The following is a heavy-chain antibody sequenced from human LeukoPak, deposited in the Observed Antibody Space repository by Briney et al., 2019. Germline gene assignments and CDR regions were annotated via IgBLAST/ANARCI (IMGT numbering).Heavy chain of an antibody. Sequence: GGSLRLSCEASGFTFGTFWMSWVRQAPGKGLEWVSSITSSSSYIYYADSVKGRFTISRDNAKNSLYLQMNSLRAEDTAVYYCARSLLLWFGELRWGDYWGHGTLVTVSS. CDR1: GFTFGTFW. CDR3: ARSLLLWFGELRWGDY. D-gene: IGHD3-10*01. V-gene: IGHV3-21*01. J-gene: IGHJ4*01. CDR2: ITSSSSYI.